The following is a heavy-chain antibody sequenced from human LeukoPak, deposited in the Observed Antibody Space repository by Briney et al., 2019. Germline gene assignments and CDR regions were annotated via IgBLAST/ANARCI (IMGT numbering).Heavy chain of an antibody. V-gene: IGHV3-21*01. Sequence: GGSLRLSCAASGFTFSSYYMNWVRQAPGKGPQWVSSISTSSIYIYYADSVKGRFTISRDNAKNSLYLQMNSLRAEDTAVYYCASIRMGAAAGYDPYYFDYWGQGTLVTVSS. CDR2: ISTSSIYI. CDR3: ASIRMGAAAGYDPYYFDY. CDR1: GFTFSSYY. D-gene: IGHD6-13*01. J-gene: IGHJ4*02.